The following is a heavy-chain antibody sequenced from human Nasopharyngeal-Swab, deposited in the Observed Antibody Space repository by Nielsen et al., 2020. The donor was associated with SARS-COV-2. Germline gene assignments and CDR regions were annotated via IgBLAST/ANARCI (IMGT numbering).Heavy chain of an antibody. CDR2: IHYGGST. Sequence: SETLSLTCTVSGGSISSYYWGWIRQPPGKGLEWIGTIHYGGSTYYNPSLKSRITISIDTSKNQFSLKLSSVTAADTAVYYCARDGYRSGWYPNWFDPWGQGTLVTVSS. CDR3: ARDGYRSGWYPNWFDP. V-gene: IGHV4-39*07. J-gene: IGHJ5*02. D-gene: IGHD6-19*01. CDR1: GGSISSYY.